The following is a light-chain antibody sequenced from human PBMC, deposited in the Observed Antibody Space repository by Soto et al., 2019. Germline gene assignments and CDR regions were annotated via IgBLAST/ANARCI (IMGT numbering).Light chain of an antibody. V-gene: IGKV3-20*01. CDR3: QQYGSSPRT. J-gene: IGKJ1*01. CDR1: QSVSSSY. CDR2: GAS. Sequence: EIVLTQSPGTLSLSPGERATLSCRASQSVSSSYLAWCQQKPGHAPRLLIYGASSRATGIPDRFSGSGSGTDFTLTISRLEPEDFAVYYCQQYGSSPRTFGQGTKVDTK.